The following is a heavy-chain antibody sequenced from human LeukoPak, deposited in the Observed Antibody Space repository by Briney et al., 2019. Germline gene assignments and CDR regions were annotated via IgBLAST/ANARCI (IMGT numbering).Heavy chain of an antibody. CDR2: INAYNGDR. D-gene: IGHD1-14*01. V-gene: IGHV1-18*01. CDR1: GYKFTYYG. J-gene: IGHJ4*02. Sequence: ASVKVSCKTSGYKFTYYGVSGVRQAPGQGLEWMGWINAYNGDRSYAPTLQGRLTLTTDTFTSTAYMELRTLRSDDTAVYYCARDITQTRDYWGQGTQVTVSS. CDR3: ARDITQTRDY.